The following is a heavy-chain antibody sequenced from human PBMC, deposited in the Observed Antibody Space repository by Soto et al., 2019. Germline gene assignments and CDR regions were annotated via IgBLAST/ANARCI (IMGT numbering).Heavy chain of an antibody. CDR2: IIPIFGTA. V-gene: IGHV1-69*06. D-gene: IGHD6-6*01. CDR3: ARELSSSSGGLASYGMDV. CDR1: GGTFSSYA. J-gene: IGHJ6*02. Sequence: QVQLVQSGAEVKKPGSSEKVSCKASGGTFSSYAISWVRQAPGQGLEWMGGIIPIFGTANYAQKFQGRVTITADKSTSTAYMELSSLRSEDTAVYYCARELSSSSGGLASYGMDVGGQGTTVTV.